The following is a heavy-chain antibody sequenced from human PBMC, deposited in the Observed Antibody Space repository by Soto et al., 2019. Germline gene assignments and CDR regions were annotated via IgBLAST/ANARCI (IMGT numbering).Heavy chain of an antibody. V-gene: IGHV4-31*02. CDR3: ARDEEVNYSEYGGSDNYYGMDV. J-gene: IGHJ6*02. D-gene: IGHD4-17*01. Sequence: WTWIRQHPGKGLEWIGYIYYTGSTYYSPSLKSRVTISVDTSKNQFSLQLSSVTAAGTAVYYCARDEEVNYSEYGGSDNYYGMDVWGQGITVNVSS. CDR2: IYYTGST.